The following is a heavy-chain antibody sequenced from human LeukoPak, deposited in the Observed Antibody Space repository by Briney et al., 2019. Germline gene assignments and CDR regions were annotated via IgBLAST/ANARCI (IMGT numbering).Heavy chain of an antibody. CDR3: ARVAYSSSSYYFDY. D-gene: IGHD6-6*01. V-gene: IGHV3-21*01. CDR2: ISSSGGYI. CDR1: GFTFSRYT. Sequence: GGSLRLSCEASGFTFSRYTMHWVRQAPGKGLEWVSSISSSGGYIYYADSVKGRFTISRDNAKNSLYLQMNSLRAEDTAVYYCARVAYSSSSYYFDYWGQGTLVTVSS. J-gene: IGHJ4*02.